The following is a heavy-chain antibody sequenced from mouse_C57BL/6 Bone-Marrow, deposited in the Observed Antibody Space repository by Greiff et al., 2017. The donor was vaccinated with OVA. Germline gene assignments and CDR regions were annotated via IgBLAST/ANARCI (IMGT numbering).Heavy chain of an antibody. J-gene: IGHJ2*01. CDR2: INPGSGGT. D-gene: IGHD2-4*01. CDR1: GYAFTNYL. V-gene: IGHV1-54*01. Sequence: VQLQQSGAELVRSGTSVKVSCKASGYAFTNYLIEWVKQRPGQGLEWIGVINPGSGGTNYNEKFKGKATLTADKSSSTAYMQLSSLTSEDSAVYFCARFVIYYDYLFDYWGQGTTLTVSS. CDR3: ARFVIYYDYLFDY.